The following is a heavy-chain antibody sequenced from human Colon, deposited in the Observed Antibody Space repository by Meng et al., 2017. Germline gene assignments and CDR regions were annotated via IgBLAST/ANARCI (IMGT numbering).Heavy chain of an antibody. CDR3: ARELDFAYNFDF. V-gene: IGHV1-46*01. Sequence: QVQRVQSAAGVKTPGASVKVTCTSAAFSFTNYNMNWLRQAPGQGLEWMGILHPNVGRTNFAQKFQGRVTMTWDTSTTTVTLELSSLRSDDTAVYYCARELDFAYNFDFWGQGTLVTVSS. CDR2: LHPNVGRT. D-gene: IGHD3-9*01. CDR1: AFSFTNYN. J-gene: IGHJ4*02.